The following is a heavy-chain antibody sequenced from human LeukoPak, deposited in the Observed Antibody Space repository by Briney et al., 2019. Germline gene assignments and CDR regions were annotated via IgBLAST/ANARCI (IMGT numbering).Heavy chain of an antibody. J-gene: IGHJ2*01. CDR2: FDPEDGET. CDR1: GYTLTELS. CDR3: ATVRYCGGDCYWYFDL. D-gene: IGHD2-21*02. Sequence: ASVKVSFKVSGYTLTELSMHWVRQAPGKGLEWMGGFDPEDGETIYAQKFQGRVTMTEDTSTDTAYMELSSLRSEDTAVYYCATVRYCGGDCYWYFDLWGRGTLVTVSS. V-gene: IGHV1-24*01.